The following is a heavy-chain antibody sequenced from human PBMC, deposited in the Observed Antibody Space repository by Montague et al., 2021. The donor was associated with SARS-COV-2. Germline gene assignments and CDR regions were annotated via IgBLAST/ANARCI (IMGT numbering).Heavy chain of an antibody. CDR1: GDSVSSNSAA. D-gene: IGHD6-13*01. Sequence: CAISGDSVSSNSAAWNWIRQSPSRGLEWQGRTYYRSKWYNDYAVSVKSRITINPDTSKNQFSLQLNSVTPEDTAVYYCASGRMVPYSSSWTTPYYYYGMDVWGQGTTVTVSS. CDR3: ASGRMVPYSSSWTTPYYYYGMDV. J-gene: IGHJ6*02. V-gene: IGHV6-1*01. CDR2: TYYRSKWYN.